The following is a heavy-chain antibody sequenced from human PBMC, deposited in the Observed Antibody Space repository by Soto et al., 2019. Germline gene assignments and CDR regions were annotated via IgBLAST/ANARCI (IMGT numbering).Heavy chain of an antibody. V-gene: IGHV3-23*01. J-gene: IGHJ6*02. CDR3: AKDPEVVAQQQRRIYYYYYGMDV. Sequence: GGSLRLSCAASGFTFSSYAMSWVRQAPGKGLEWVSAISGSGGSTYYADSVKGRFTISRDNSKNTLYLQMNSLRAEDTAVYYCAKDPEVVAQQQRRIYYYYYGMDVWGQGTTVTVSS. CDR1: GFTFSSYA. CDR2: ISGSGGST. D-gene: IGHD6-13*01.